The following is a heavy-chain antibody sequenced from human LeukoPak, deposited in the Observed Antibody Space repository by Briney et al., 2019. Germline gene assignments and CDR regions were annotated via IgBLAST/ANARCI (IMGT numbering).Heavy chain of an antibody. CDR1: GFTFDNYV. D-gene: IGHD6-19*01. Sequence: GGSLRLSCAASGFTFDNYVMSWVRQAPGKGLAWVSGSNWYGGSTGYADSVKGRFTISRDNAKNSLYLQMNSLRAEDMALYYCAKDKSSGWRGSWFDPWGQGTLVTVSS. CDR2: SNWYGGST. CDR3: AKDKSSGWRGSWFDP. V-gene: IGHV3-20*04. J-gene: IGHJ5*02.